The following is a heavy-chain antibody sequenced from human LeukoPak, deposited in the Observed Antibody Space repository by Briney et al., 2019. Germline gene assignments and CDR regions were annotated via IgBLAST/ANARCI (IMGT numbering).Heavy chain of an antibody. D-gene: IGHD3-22*01. J-gene: IGHJ3*01. CDR3: ARRPRDTSGYYLGAFHD. CDR2: ICASGADT. CDR1: GLTFTNYA. Sequence: GGSLRLSCAASGLTFTNYAMTWVRQAPGKGLEWVSVICASGADTYYSDSVKGRFTVSRDNSQNTLFLHMSSLRAEDTAVYFCARRPRDTSGYYLGAFHDWGQGTTVTVSS. V-gene: IGHV3-23*01.